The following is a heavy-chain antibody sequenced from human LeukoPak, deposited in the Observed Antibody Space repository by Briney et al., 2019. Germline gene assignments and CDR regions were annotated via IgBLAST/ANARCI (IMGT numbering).Heavy chain of an antibody. CDR3: AKGGKWDVTPFDY. D-gene: IGHD1-26*01. J-gene: IGHJ4*02. CDR1: GFTFSNSW. V-gene: IGHV3-74*01. CDR2: INERGSST. Sequence: GGSLRLSCAASGFTFSNSWLHWVRQAPGKGLVWVSRINERGSSTSYADSVKGRFTISRDNSKNTLYLQVNSLRAEDTAVYYCAKGGKWDVTPFDYWGQGTLVTVSS.